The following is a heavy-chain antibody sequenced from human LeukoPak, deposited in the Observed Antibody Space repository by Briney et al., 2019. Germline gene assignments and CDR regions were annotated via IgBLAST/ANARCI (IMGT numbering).Heavy chain of an antibody. D-gene: IGHD3-10*01. J-gene: IGHJ4*02. V-gene: IGHV1-69*06. CDR3: ARGRGGSIGTHIDY. CDR2: IIPIFGTA. Sequence: ASVKVSCKASGYLFTTYTFNWVRQAPGQGLEWMGGIIPIFGTANYAQKFQGRVTITADKSTSTAYMELSSLRSEDTAVYYCARGRGGSIGTHIDYWGQGTLVTVSS. CDR1: GYLFTTYT.